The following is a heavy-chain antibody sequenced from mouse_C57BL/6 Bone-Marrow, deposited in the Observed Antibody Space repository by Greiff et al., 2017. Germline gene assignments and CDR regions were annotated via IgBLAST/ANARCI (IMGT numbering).Heavy chain of an antibody. CDR3: ARSAYYSSWFAY. CDR1: GYTFTNYW. Sequence: VQLQQSGAELVRPGTSVKMSCKASGYTFTNYWIGWAKQRPGHGLEWIGDIYPGGGYTNYNEKFKGKATLTADKYSSTAYMQVSSLTSEDSAIYYCARSAYYSSWFAYWGQGTLVTVSA. CDR2: IYPGGGYT. D-gene: IGHD2-12*01. J-gene: IGHJ3*01. V-gene: IGHV1-63*01.